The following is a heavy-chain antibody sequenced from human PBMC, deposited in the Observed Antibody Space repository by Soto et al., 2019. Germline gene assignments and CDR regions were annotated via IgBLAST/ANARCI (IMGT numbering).Heavy chain of an antibody. J-gene: IGHJ4*02. CDR1: GFAFSGSA. Sequence: EVQLVESGGGLVEPGGSLRLSCAASGFAFSGSAVDWVRQASGKGLEWVGRIRSKPNNYATSYAASVKGRFTISRDASKTTAFLQMNSMKTEDTAVYYCVSIARISMVLDHWGQGALVTVSA. V-gene: IGHV3-73*01. D-gene: IGHD3-10*01. CDR3: VSIARISMVLDH. CDR2: IRSKPNNYAT.